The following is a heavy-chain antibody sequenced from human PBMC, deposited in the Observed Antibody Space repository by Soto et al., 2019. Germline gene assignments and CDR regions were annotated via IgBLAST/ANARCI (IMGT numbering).Heavy chain of an antibody. Sequence: ASVKVSGKASGYTVTNHGISCVRQAPGQGLEWVGWISGYNANTKYAQKFQGRVTMSTDTSTNTAYMELRSLRSDDTAVYYCARDFYPLAYYFDYWGQGTLVTVSS. J-gene: IGHJ4*02. CDR2: ISGYNANT. CDR1: GYTVTNHG. V-gene: IGHV1-18*04. CDR3: ARDFYPLAYYFDY.